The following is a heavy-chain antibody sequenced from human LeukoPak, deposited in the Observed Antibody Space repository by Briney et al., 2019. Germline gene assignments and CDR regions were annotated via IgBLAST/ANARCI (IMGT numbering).Heavy chain of an antibody. CDR3: AKDPGQLLYYFDY. CDR2: IGGSGGST. V-gene: IGHV3-23*01. J-gene: IGHJ4*02. Sequence: GGSLRLSCAACGFTFSSYPMSCVRQAPGKGLEGVSAIGGSGGSTYYADSAKGRFTISRDNSKNTLYLQMNSLRAEDTAVYYCAKDPGQLLYYFDYWGQGTLVTASS. CDR1: GFTFSSYP. D-gene: IGHD1-7*01.